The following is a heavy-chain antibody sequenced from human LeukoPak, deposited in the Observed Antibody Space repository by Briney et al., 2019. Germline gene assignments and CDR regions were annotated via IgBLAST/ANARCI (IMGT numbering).Heavy chain of an antibody. CDR3: ADSSSWSQEYYFDY. D-gene: IGHD6-13*01. Sequence: GGSLRLSCAVSGFTFSSYGMHWVRQAPGKGLEWVAFIRYDGSNKDYADSVKGRFTISRDNSKNTLYLQMKSLRAEETAVYYCADSSSWSQEYYFDYWGQGTLVTVSS. V-gene: IGHV3-30*02. J-gene: IGHJ4*02. CDR1: GFTFSSYG. CDR2: IRYDGSNK.